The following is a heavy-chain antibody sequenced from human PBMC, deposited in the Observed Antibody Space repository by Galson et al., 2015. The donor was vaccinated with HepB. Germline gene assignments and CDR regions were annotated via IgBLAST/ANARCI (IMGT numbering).Heavy chain of an antibody. J-gene: IGHJ6*02. CDR1: GFTFSSFV. V-gene: IGHV3-33*01. CDR2: IWYDGGNK. CDR3: ARDPFGHQTYNYYVMDV. Sequence: SLRLSCAASGFTFSSFVMHWVRQAPGKGLEWVAVIWYDGGNKYYADSVKGRFTISRDNSKNTLYLQMNSLRAEDTAVYYCARDPFGHQTYNYYVMDVWGQGTTVTVSS. D-gene: IGHD3-10*01.